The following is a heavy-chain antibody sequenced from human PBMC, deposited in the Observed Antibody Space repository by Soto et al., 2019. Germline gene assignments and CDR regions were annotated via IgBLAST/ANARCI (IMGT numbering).Heavy chain of an antibody. Sequence: QVQLQESGPGLVKPSETLSLTCTVSGASISRDHWNWIRQPPGKGLEWIGEYSGSTNYNPSLKSRVPRPVDTSKNQSSLKLISVTAADTAVYFCATYTSGGGGRGHWGQGTLVTVSS. CDR3: ATYTSGGGGRGH. V-gene: IGHV4-59*08. D-gene: IGHD6-19*01. CDR2: EYSGST. J-gene: IGHJ4*02. CDR1: GASISRDH.